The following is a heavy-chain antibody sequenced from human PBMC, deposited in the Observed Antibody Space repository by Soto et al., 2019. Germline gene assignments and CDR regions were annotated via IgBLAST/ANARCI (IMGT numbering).Heavy chain of an antibody. CDR2: MNPSSANT. CDR1: RYTFISYD. V-gene: IGHV1-8*01. Sequence: ASVKVSCKASRYTFISYDINWVRQAPGQGLEWMGWMNPSSANTGYAQKFQGRISMTRNTSMNTAYMELNSLASEDTAVYYCTRGQEVWWNAGPLGLHGLDVWGQGTTVTVSS. J-gene: IGHJ6*02. D-gene: IGHD3-16*01. CDR3: TRGQEVWWNAGPLGLHGLDV.